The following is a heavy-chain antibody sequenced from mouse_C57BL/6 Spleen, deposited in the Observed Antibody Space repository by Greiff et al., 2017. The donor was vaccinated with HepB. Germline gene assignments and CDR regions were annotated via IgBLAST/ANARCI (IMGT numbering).Heavy chain of an antibody. CDR1: GYAFSSSW. CDR2: IYPGDGDT. Sequence: QVQLQQSGPELVKPGASVKISCKASGYAFSSSWMNWVKQRPGKGLEWIGRIYPGDGDTNYNGKFKGKATLTADKSSSTAYMQLSSLTSEDSAVYFCARYRYGSSYWYFDVWGTGTTVTVSS. V-gene: IGHV1-82*01. CDR3: ARYRYGSSYWYFDV. D-gene: IGHD1-1*01. J-gene: IGHJ1*03.